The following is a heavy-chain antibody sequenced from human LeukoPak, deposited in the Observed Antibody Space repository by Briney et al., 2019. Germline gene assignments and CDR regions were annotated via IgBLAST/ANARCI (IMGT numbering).Heavy chain of an antibody. D-gene: IGHD3-3*01. CDR3: ARGPRGYDFWSGYYRNNPFDY. V-gene: IGHV4-34*01. J-gene: IGHJ4*02. CDR1: GGSFSGYY. Sequence: PSETLSLTCAVYGGSFSGYYWSWIRQPPGKGLEWIGEINHSGSTNYNPSLKSRVTISVDTSKNQFSLKLSSVTAADTAVYYRARGPRGYDFWSGYYRNNPFDYWGQGTLVTVSS. CDR2: INHSGST.